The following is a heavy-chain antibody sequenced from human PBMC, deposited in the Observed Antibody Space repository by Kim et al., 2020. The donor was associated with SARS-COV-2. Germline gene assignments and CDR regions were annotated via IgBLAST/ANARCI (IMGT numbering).Heavy chain of an antibody. D-gene: IGHD4-17*01. CDR1: GGTIITSNY. J-gene: IGHJ1*01. V-gene: IGHV4-59*01. CDR2: IHHTGRT. Sequence: SETLSLTCTVSGGTIITSNYWSWIRQSPGRGQEWLGYIHHTGRTNYNPALKSRGTISIDTSKNQFALKVSSVTAADTAIYYCARIHRQDNGDFIQDWGQGTLVTVSS. CDR3: ARIHRQDNGDFIQD.